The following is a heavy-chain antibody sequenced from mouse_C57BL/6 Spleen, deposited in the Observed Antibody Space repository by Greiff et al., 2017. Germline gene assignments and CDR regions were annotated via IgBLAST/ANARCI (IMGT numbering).Heavy chain of an antibody. Sequence: EVKLMESGPELVQPGASVKIPCKASGYTFTDYNMDWVKQSHGKSLEWIGDINPNNGGTIYNQKFKGKATLTVDKSSSTAYMELLSLTSEDTAVYYCARTPLTTVVAHFDYWGEGTTLTVSS. CDR2: INPNNGGT. V-gene: IGHV1-18*01. CDR1: GYTFTDYN. J-gene: IGHJ2*01. D-gene: IGHD1-1*01. CDR3: ARTPLTTVVAHFDY.